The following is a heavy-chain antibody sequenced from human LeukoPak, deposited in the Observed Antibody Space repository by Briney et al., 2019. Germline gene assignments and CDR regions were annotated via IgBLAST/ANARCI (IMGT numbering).Heavy chain of an antibody. Sequence: SETLSLTCAVYGGSFSGYYWSWIRQPPGKGLEWIGEINHSGSTNYDPSLKSRVTISVDTSKNQFSLKLSSVTAADTAVYYCARVPGYYDSSGSTDNWGQGTLVTVSS. CDR2: INHSGST. V-gene: IGHV4-34*01. CDR3: ARVPGYYDSSGSTDN. D-gene: IGHD3-22*01. CDR1: GGSFSGYY. J-gene: IGHJ4*02.